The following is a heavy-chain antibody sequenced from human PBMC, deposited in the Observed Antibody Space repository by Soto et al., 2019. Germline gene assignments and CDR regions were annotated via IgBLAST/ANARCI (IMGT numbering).Heavy chain of an antibody. D-gene: IGHD1-20*01. V-gene: IGHV3-30*18. CDR3: AQGINWNNRSYFAY. CDR2: ISNDGSYK. CDR1: GFIFSSYG. J-gene: IGHJ4*02. Sequence: QVQLVESGGGVVQPGRSLRLSCAASGFIFSSYGLHWVRQAPGKGLEWVAIISNDGSYKNYADSVEGRLSISRDNSKNTLYLQMNSLRVEDTAVYYCAQGINWNNRSYFAYWGQGTLVTVSS.